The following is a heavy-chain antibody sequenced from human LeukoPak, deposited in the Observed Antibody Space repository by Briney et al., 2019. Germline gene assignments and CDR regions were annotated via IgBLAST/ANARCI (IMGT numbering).Heavy chain of an antibody. CDR3: AKFGYYYGSGSYYNPLDY. Sequence: GGSRRLSCAASGFTFSSYAMSWVRQAPGKGLGWVSAISGSGGSTYYADSVKGRFTISRDNSKNTLYLQINSLRAEDTAVYYCAKFGYYYGSGSYYNPLDYWGQGTLVTVSS. CDR1: GFTFSSYA. V-gene: IGHV3-23*01. CDR2: ISGSGGST. D-gene: IGHD3-10*01. J-gene: IGHJ4*02.